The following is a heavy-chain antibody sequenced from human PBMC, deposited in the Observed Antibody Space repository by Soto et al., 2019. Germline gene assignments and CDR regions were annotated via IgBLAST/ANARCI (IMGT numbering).Heavy chain of an antibody. Sequence: QVQLQESGPGLVKPSETLSLSCTVSGGSISSYYWSWFRQSPGKRMEWIGYVHHSWGSSYNPSLQIRVPISLDTSKSQFSLKVTSVTAPDTAVYYCARQGFGPLHGLVDVWGQGTTVTVSS. D-gene: IGHD3-10*01. V-gene: IGHV4-59*08. CDR1: GGSISSYY. CDR2: VHHSWGS. CDR3: ARQGFGPLHGLVDV. J-gene: IGHJ6*02.